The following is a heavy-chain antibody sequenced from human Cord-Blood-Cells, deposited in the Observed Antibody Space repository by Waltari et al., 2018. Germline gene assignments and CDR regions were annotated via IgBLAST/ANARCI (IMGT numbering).Heavy chain of an antibody. CDR3: ARDQSDAFDI. V-gene: IGHV3-53*04. Sequence: EVQLVESGGGLVQPGGSLRLSCAASGFTASSTYMSWVRQAPGKGLEWVSVIYSGGSTYYADSVKGRFTISRHNSKNTLYLQMNSLRAEDTAVYYCARDQSDAFDIWGQGTMVTVSS. CDR2: IYSGGST. CDR1: GFTASSTY. J-gene: IGHJ3*02.